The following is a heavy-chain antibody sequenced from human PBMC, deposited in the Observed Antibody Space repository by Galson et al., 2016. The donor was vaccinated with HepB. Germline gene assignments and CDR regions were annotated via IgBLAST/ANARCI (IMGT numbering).Heavy chain of an antibody. Sequence: ETLSLTCSVSGDSITRISYYWGWVRQPPGKGLEWIGHVYHSGTTYYNPSLRGRVTMSIDTSKSEFSLNVTSVTAADTAIYFCARRRPLPYNWFDPWGQGILVTVSS. CDR2: VYHSGTT. V-gene: IGHV4-39*01. CDR1: GDSITRISYY. CDR3: ARRRPLPYNWFDP. J-gene: IGHJ5*02.